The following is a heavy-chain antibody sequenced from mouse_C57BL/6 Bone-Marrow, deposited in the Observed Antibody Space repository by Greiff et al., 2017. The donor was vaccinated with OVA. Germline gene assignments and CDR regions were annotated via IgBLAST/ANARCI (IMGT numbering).Heavy chain of an antibody. D-gene: IGHD2-3*01. J-gene: IGHJ2*01. CDR3: TREGLLYYFDY. CDR1: GFTFSSYA. V-gene: IGHV5-9-1*02. Sequence: EVQGVESGEGLVKPGGSLKLSCAASGFTFSSYAMSWVRQTPEKRLEWVAYISSGGDYIYYADTVKGRFTSSRDNARNTLYLQMSSLKSEDTAMYYCTREGLLYYFDYWGQGTTLTVSS. CDR2: ISSGGDYI.